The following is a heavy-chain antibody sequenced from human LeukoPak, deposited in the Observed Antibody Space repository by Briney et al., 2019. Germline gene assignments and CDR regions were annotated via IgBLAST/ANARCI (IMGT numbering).Heavy chain of an antibody. CDR3: ARDFQIVATLWFDP. CDR2: ISSSSSYI. J-gene: IGHJ5*02. V-gene: IGHV3-21*01. CDR1: GFTFSSYS. D-gene: IGHD5-12*01. Sequence: PGGSLRLSCAASGFTFSSYSMNWVRQAPGKGLEWVSSISSSSSYIYYADSVKGRFTISRDNAKNSLYLQMNSLRAEDTAVYYCARDFQIVATLWFDPWGQGTLVTVSS.